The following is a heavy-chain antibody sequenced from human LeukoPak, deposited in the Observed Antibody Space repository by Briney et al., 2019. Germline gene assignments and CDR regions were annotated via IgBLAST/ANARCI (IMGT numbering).Heavy chain of an antibody. V-gene: IGHV3-48*01. D-gene: IGHD6-13*01. CDR3: ARTRHSSGWYVADAFDL. Sequence: PGGSLRLSCAASGFTFSNYNMNWVRQAPGKGLEWVSYVSGSSHTTYYADSVKGRFTISRDNAKTSLYLQMNSLRREDTAVYYCARTRHSSGWYVADAFDLWGQGTMVTVSS. CDR1: GFTFSNYN. J-gene: IGHJ3*01. CDR2: VSGSSHTT.